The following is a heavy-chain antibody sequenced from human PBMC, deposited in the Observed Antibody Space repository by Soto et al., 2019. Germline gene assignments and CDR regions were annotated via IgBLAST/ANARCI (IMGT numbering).Heavy chain of an antibody. J-gene: IGHJ4*02. D-gene: IGHD2-21*01. CDR2: IIPIFGTA. CDR3: ASHRAYSLATFDY. V-gene: IGHV1-69*13. CDR1: GGTFSSYA. Sequence: SVKVSCKASGGTFSSYAISWVRQAPGQGLEWMGGIIPIFGTANYAQKFQGRVTITADESTSTAYMELSSLRSEDTAVYYCASHRAYSLATFDYWGQGTLVTVSS.